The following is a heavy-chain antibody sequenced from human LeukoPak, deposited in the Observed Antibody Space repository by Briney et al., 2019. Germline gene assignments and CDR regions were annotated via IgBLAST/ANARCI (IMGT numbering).Heavy chain of an antibody. J-gene: IGHJ3*02. V-gene: IGHV4-38-2*02. CDR2: IYHSGST. D-gene: IGHD3-22*01. CDR1: GYSISSGYY. CDR3: ARGPYSYDSSGAFDI. Sequence: PSETLSLTCSVSGYSISSGYYWGWIRQPPGKGLEWIGSIYHSGSTYYNLSLKSRVTISVDTSKNQFSLKLSSVTAADTAVYFCARGPYSYDSSGAFDIWGQGTMVTVSS.